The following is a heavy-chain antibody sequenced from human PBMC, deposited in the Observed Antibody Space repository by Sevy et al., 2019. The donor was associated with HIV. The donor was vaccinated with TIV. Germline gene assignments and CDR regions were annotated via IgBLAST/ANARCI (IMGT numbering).Heavy chain of an antibody. CDR1: GFSFSTHA. CDR2: ISFDGSDK. D-gene: IGHD6-19*01. V-gene: IGHV3-30*03. CDR3: ARGLGSGWRGRTTYYFDY. J-gene: IGHJ4*02. Sequence: GGSLRLSCAASGFSFSTHAMHWVRQAPGKGLEWVAVISFDGSDKYYSDSVKGRFTISRDNAKNSLYLQMNSLRDEDTAVYYCARGLGSGWRGRTTYYFDYWGQGTLVTVSS.